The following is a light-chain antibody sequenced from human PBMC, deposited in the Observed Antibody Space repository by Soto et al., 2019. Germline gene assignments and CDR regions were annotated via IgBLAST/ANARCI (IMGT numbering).Light chain of an antibody. CDR1: QTISSR. Sequence: DIQMTQSPSALSASVGDRVTITCRASQTISSRLAWFQQKPGKAPKLLIYDASSLESGVPSRFSGSGSGTEFTLTISSLQPDDFATYYCQQYKRYWTFGQGTKVEIK. CDR2: DAS. CDR3: QQYKRYWT. V-gene: IGKV1-5*01. J-gene: IGKJ1*01.